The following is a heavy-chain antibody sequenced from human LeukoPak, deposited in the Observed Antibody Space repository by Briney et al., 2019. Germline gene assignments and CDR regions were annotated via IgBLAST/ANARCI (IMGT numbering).Heavy chain of an antibody. CDR2: ISSSSSYI. CDR3: ARGPLGAPGADFDY. J-gene: IGHJ4*02. V-gene: IGHV3-21*01. CDR1: GFTFSSYS. Sequence: PGGSLRLSCAASGFTFSSYSMNWVRQAPGKGLEWVSSISSSSSYIYYADSVKGRFTISRDNAKNSLYLQMNSLRAEDTAVYYCARGPLGAPGADFDYWGQGTLVTVSS. D-gene: IGHD1-26*01.